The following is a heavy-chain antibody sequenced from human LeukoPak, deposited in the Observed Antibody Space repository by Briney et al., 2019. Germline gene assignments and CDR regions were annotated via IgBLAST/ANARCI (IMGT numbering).Heavy chain of an antibody. D-gene: IGHD3-22*01. CDR3: AKDGQQYYYDSTPA. Sequence: GGSLRLSCAASGFAFSTYAMTWVRQAPEKGLQWVSTISTSGRATYYADSVKGRFTISRDNAKNSLYLQMNSLRDEDTAVYYCAKDGQQYYYDSTPAWGQGTLVTVSS. CDR2: ISTSGRAT. J-gene: IGHJ5*02. CDR1: GFAFSTYA. V-gene: IGHV3-23*01.